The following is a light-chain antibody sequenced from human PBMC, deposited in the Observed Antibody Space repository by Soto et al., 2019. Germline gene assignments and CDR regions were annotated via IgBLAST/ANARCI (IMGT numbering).Light chain of an antibody. CDR1: RGCSNF. J-gene: IGKJ5*01. Sequence: EGVLTQSPATLSFSAGETSTLSCRSSRGCSNFLAWYQHKPGQAPRLLIYDASNRATGVPARFSGSGSGRDFTLTISSLEPEDFAVYYCQQSSDWPPITFGQGTRLEN. CDR3: QQSSDWPPIT. V-gene: IGKV3-11*02. CDR2: DAS.